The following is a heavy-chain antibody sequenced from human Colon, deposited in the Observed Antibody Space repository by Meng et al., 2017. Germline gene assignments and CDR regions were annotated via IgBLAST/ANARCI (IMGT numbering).Heavy chain of an antibody. CDR1: GGSITTNSY. V-gene: IGHV4-4*02. J-gene: IGHJ4*02. D-gene: IGHD4-23*01. Sequence: VEHPDSGPGPVKPSGTLSLTCAVSGGSITTNSYWSWVRQSPEKGLEWIGQIDHRGDPYYNPSLKSRVTMSVDRSKSQVSLQLTSVTAADTAVYYCARHGGYYQDYWGQGTLVTVSS. CDR3: ARHGGYYQDY. CDR2: IDHRGDP.